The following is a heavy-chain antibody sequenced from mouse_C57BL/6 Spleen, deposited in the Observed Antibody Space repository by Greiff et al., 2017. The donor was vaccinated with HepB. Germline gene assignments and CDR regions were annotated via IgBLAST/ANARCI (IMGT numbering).Heavy chain of an antibody. V-gene: IGHV1-4*01. Sequence: VQLQQSGAELARPGASVKMSCKASGYTFTSYTMHWVKQRPGQGLEWIGYINPSSGYTKYNQKFKDKATLTADKSSSTAYMQLSSLTSEDSAVYYCARAATGPLFDYWGQGTTLTVSS. CDR1: GYTFTSYT. D-gene: IGHD1-2*01. CDR2: INPSSGYT. CDR3: ARAATGPLFDY. J-gene: IGHJ2*01.